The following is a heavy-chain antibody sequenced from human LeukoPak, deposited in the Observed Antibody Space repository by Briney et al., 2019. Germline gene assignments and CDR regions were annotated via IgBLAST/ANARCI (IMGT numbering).Heavy chain of an antibody. CDR2: IHFSGAT. D-gene: IGHD6-19*01. V-gene: IGHV4-30-4*08. J-gene: IGHJ3*02. CDR1: GASITSGDWY. Sequence: SETLSLTCTVSGASITSGDWYWSWIRQSPGKGLEWIGYIHFSGATFYNPSLNSRTTISSDTSKSQFSLKLSSVTAADTAVYYCAREIAVAGSAFDIWGQGTMVTVSS. CDR3: AREIAVAGSAFDI.